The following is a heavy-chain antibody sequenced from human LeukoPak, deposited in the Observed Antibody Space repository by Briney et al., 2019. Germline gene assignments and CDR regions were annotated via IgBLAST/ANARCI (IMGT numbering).Heavy chain of an antibody. J-gene: IGHJ4*02. Sequence: PGGSLRLSCAASGFTFSSYWMHWVRQAPGKGLVWVSRINSDGSSTSYADSVKGRFTISRDNAKNTLYLQMNSLRAEDTAVYYCARDGRTSSIRYFDWWVDYWGQGTLVTVSS. CDR1: GFTFSSYW. V-gene: IGHV3-74*01. CDR3: ARDGRTSSIRYFDWWVDY. D-gene: IGHD3-9*01. CDR2: INSDGSST.